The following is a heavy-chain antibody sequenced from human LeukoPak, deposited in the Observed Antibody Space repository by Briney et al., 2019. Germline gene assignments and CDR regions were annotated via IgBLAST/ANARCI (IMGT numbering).Heavy chain of an antibody. Sequence: SETLSLTCAVYGGSFSGYYWSWIRQPPGKGLEWIGEINHSGSTNYNPSLKSRVTISVDTSKNQFSLKLSSVTAADTAVYYCARGSIAAAGFTFDYWGQGTLVTVSS. CDR1: GGSFSGYY. V-gene: IGHV4-34*01. CDR2: INHSGST. D-gene: IGHD6-13*01. J-gene: IGHJ4*02. CDR3: ARGSIAAAGFTFDY.